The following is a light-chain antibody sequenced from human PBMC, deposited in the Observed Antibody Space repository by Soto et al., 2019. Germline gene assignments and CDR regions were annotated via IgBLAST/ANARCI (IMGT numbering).Light chain of an antibody. Sequence: QSVLTQPPSVSGAPGQRVTISCTGSSSNNGAGYDVHWYQQLPGTAPKLLIYGNSNRPSGVPDRFSGSKSGTSASLAITGLQAEDEADYYCQSYDSSLSGSVVFGEGTKLTVL. CDR3: QSYDSSLSGSVV. V-gene: IGLV1-40*01. CDR1: SSNNGAGYD. CDR2: GNS. J-gene: IGLJ2*01.